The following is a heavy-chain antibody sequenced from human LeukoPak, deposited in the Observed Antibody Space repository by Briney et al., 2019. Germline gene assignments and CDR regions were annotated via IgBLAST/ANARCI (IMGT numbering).Heavy chain of an antibody. V-gene: IGHV3-23*01. CDR2: ISGGGGST. CDR3: ARIGAGSSRDY. J-gene: IGHJ4*02. CDR1: GFTFSSYA. D-gene: IGHD6-13*01. Sequence: GGSLRLSCAASGFTFSSYAMSWVRQAPGKGLEWVSAISGGGGSTFYADSVKGRFTFSRDNAKNSLYLQMNSLRAEDTAVYYCARIGAGSSRDYWGQGTLVTVSS.